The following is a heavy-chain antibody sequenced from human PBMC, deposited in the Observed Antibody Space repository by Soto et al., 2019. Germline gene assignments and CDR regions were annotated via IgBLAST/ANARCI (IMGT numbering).Heavy chain of an antibody. CDR3: AKEEVRWLQSENSIDY. CDR2: ISYDGSNK. CDR1: GFTFSSYG. Sequence: GGSLRLSCAASGFTFSSYGMHWVRQAPGKGLEWVAVISYDGSNKYYADSVKGRFTISRDNSKNTLYLQMNSLRAEDTAVYYCAKEEVRWLQSENSIDYWGQGTLVTVSS. V-gene: IGHV3-30*18. D-gene: IGHD5-12*01. J-gene: IGHJ4*02.